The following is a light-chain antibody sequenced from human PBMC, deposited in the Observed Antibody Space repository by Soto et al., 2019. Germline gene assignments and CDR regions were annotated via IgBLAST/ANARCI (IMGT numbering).Light chain of an antibody. V-gene: IGLV3-21*04. Sequence: SSELTQPPSVSGAPGKTASISCGGNNIGSKGVHWYQQKPGQAPVLVIYSDTDLPPVIPERFSGSNSANLATLTISRVEAGDEADYYCQVWDSGSAHVVLGGGTKLTVL. J-gene: IGLJ2*01. CDR1: NIGSKG. CDR3: QVWDSGSAHVV. CDR2: SDT.